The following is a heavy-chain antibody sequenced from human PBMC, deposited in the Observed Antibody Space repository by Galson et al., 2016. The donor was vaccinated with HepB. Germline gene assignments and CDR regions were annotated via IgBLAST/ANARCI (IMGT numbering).Heavy chain of an antibody. CDR1: GYAFTTFY. D-gene: IGHD4-11*01. J-gene: IGHJ5*02. CDR2: IKPSDGST. V-gene: IGHV1-46*01. CDR3: AGDTGYNLFDP. Sequence: SVKVSCKASGYAFTTFYMHWVRQAPGQGLEWMGIIKPSDGSTTYAQKFQDRVAVTRDTSTNTVYMELGSLRSEDTAVYYCAGDTGYNLFDPWGQGTLVTVSS.